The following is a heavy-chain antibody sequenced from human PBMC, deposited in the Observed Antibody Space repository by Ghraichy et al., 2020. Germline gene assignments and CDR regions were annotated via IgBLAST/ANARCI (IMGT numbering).Heavy chain of an antibody. D-gene: IGHD1-20*01. V-gene: IGHV1-69*13. Sequence: SVKVSCKASGGTFSSYAISWVRQAPGQGLEWMGRIIPIFGIANYAQKFQGRVTITADESTSTAYMELSSLRSEDTAVYYCASSNWRHRGGRGIDYWGQGTLVTVSS. J-gene: IGHJ4*02. CDR1: GGTFSSYA. CDR2: IIPIFGIA. CDR3: ASSNWRHRGGRGIDY.